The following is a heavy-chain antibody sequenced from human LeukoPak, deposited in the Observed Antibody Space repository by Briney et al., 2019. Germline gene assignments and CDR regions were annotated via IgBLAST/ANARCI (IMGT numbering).Heavy chain of an antibody. J-gene: IGHJ6*02. CDR1: GYTFTGYW. D-gene: IGHD2-15*01. CDR3: ARALGRVVVAATPSYYYYGMDV. V-gene: IGHV1-18*01. Sequence: ASVKVSCKASGYTFTGYWMHWVRQAPGQGLEWVGWINPNSGNTNYAQKLQGRVTMTTDTSTSTAYMELRSLRSDDTAVYYCARALGRVVVAATPSYYYYGMDVWGQGTTVTVSS. CDR2: INPNSGNT.